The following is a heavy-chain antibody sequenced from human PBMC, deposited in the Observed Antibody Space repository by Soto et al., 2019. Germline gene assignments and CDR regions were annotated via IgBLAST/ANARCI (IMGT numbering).Heavy chain of an antibody. CDR2: INPSGGYT. V-gene: IGHV1-46*03. J-gene: IGHJ5*02. CDR3: ARDGGIVVVTAPYDL. Sequence: QVQLVQSGAEVKKPGASVKVSCKASGYTFTSYYMNWVRQAPGQGLEWLGIINPSGGYTTYAQRFLGRVTMNSDTSPSTVRMEMGSVTTEETAVYYCARDGGIVVVTAPYDLWGQETRVTVS. D-gene: IGHD2-21*02. CDR1: GYTFTSYY.